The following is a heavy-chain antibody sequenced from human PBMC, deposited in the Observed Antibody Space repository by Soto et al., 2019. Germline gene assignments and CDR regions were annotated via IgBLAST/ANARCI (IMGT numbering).Heavy chain of an antibody. CDR1: GGSISSGGYY. Sequence: TSETLSLTCTVSGGSISSGGYYWSWIRQHPGKGLEWIGYIYYSGSTYYNPSLKSRVTISVDTSKNQFSLKLSSVTAADTAVYYCARDRLGHCSGGSCDYYGMDVWGQGTTVTVSS. CDR3: ARDRLGHCSGGSCDYYGMDV. J-gene: IGHJ6*02. D-gene: IGHD2-15*01. V-gene: IGHV4-31*03. CDR2: IYYSGST.